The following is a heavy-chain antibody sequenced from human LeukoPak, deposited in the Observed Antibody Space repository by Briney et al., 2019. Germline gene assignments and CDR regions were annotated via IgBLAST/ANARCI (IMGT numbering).Heavy chain of an antibody. CDR2: ISTTGATT. Sequence: PGGSLRLSCAASGFSFGGYQMHWVRQAPGNGPEWVSSISTTGATTYYGDSVRGRFTISRDNAKNSVSLQMNNLRAADTAVYYCARGDDYGDNAIMYWGQGTLVTVSS. CDR1: GFSFGGYQ. D-gene: IGHD4-17*01. J-gene: IGHJ4*02. V-gene: IGHV3-48*03. CDR3: ARGDDYGDNAIMY.